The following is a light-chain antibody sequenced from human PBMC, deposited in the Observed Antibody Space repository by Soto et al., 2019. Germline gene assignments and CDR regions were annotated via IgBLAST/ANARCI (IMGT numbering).Light chain of an antibody. Sequence: QSALTQPASVSGSLGQSITISCTGSSSDVGSYYFVSWYQQHPGKVPKLMIYEGTKRPSGVSDRFSGSKSGNTASMTISGLQAEDEADYYCSSHAGTYPGVFGGGTKLTVL. CDR2: EGT. J-gene: IGLJ3*02. CDR1: SSDVGSYYF. V-gene: IGLV2-23*01. CDR3: SSHAGTYPGV.